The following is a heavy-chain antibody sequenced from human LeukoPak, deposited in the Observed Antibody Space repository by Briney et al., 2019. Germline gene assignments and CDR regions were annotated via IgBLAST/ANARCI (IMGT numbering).Heavy chain of an antibody. CDR2: INHSGST. J-gene: IGHJ4*02. CDR3: AREHSYYDSSGYYYGSGYFDY. Sequence: PSETLSLTCTVSGGSISSGSYYWSWIRQPPGKGLEWIGEINHSGSTNYNPSLKSRVTISVDTSRNQFSLKLSSVTAADTAVYSCAREHSYYDSSGYYYGSGYFDYWGQGTLVTVSS. CDR1: GGSISSGSYY. V-gene: IGHV4-39*07. D-gene: IGHD3-22*01.